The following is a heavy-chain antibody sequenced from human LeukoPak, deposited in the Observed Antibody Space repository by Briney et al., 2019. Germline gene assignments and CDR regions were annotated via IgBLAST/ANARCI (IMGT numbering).Heavy chain of an antibody. Sequence: HAGRSLRLSCAVSGFNFDDYAMHWVRQAPGRGLEWVSGINWKTGNGIYADSVKGRFSVSRDNAKNSLYLQMSSLRAEDTALYYCTRRAARWQFDLWGRGTLLTVSS. CDR2: INWKTGNG. CDR1: GFNFDDYA. J-gene: IGHJ2*01. V-gene: IGHV3-9*01. D-gene: IGHD5-24*01. CDR3: TRRAARWQFDL.